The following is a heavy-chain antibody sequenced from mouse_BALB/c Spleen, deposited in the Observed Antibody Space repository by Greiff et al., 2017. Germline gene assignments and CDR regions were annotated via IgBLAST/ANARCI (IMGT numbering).Heavy chain of an antibody. CDR3: ARPYGYDGGWFAY. D-gene: IGHD2-2*01. Sequence: EVQLQESGPGLVKPSQSLSLTCTVTGYSITSDYAWNWIRQFPGNKLEWMGYISYSGSTSYNPSLKSRISITRDTSKNQFFLQLYSVTTEDTATYYCARPYGYDGGWFAYWGQGTLVTVSA. V-gene: IGHV3-2*02. CDR2: ISYSGST. J-gene: IGHJ3*01. CDR1: GYSITSDYA.